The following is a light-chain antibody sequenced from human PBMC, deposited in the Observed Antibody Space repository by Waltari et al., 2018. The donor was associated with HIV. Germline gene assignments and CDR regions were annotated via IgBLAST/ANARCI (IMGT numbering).Light chain of an antibody. CDR3: AAWDDSLSGYV. V-gene: IGLV1-47*01. CDR1: SSNIGRNY. J-gene: IGLJ1*01. CDR2: RNN. Sequence: QSVLTQPPSASGTPGQRVTISCSGSSSNIGRNYEYWYQQLPGPAPKLLIYRNNPRPSGVPDRFSGSKSGTSASLAISGLRSEDEADYYCAAWDDSLSGYVFGTGTKVTVL.